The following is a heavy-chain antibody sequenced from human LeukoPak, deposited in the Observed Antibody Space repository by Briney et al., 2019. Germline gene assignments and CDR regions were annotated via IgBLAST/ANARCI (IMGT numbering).Heavy chain of an antibody. CDR1: GYTFTGCY. V-gene: IGHV1-2*02. Sequence: ASVKVSCKASGYTFTGCYMHWVRQAPGQGLEWMGWINPNSGGTNYAQKFQGRVTMTRDTSISTAYMELSRLRSDDTAVYYCARETYYCDSSGYFIGRYFDYWGQGTLVTVSS. CDR2: INPNSGGT. CDR3: ARETYYCDSSGYFIGRYFDY. J-gene: IGHJ4*02. D-gene: IGHD3-22*01.